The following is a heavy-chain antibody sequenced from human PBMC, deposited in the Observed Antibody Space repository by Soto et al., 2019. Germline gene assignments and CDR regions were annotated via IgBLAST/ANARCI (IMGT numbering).Heavy chain of an antibody. D-gene: IGHD6-19*01. Sequence: GESLKISCAASGFTFSSYAMSWVRQAPGKGLEWVSAISGSGGSTYYADSVKGRFTISRDNSKNTLYLQMNSLRAEDTAVYYCAKDYSSGWYAEGGFDYWGQGTLVTVSS. J-gene: IGHJ4*02. V-gene: IGHV3-23*01. CDR2: ISGSGGST. CDR1: GFTFSSYA. CDR3: AKDYSSGWYAEGGFDY.